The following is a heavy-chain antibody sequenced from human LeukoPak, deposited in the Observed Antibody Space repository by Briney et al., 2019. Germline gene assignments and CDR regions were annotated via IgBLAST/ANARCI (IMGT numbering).Heavy chain of an antibody. V-gene: IGHV3-23*01. CDR2: ISGSGGST. CDR3: ARSNDFWSGFLAHYYGMDV. J-gene: IGHJ6*02. CDR1: GFTFSSYA. Sequence: PGGSLRLSCAASGFTFSSYAMSWVRQAPGKGLEWVSAISGSGGSTYYADSVKGRFTISRDNSKNTLYLQMNSLRAEDTAVYYCARSNDFWSGFLAHYYGMDVWGQGTTVTVSS. D-gene: IGHD3-3*01.